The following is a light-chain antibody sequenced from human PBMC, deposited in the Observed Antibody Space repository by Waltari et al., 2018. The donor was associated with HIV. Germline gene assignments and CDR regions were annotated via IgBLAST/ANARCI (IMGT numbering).Light chain of an antibody. CDR3: SSFAGTNSHVV. CDR1: SSDVGAYNF. CDR2: EGN. J-gene: IGLJ2*01. V-gene: IGLV2-8*01. Sequence: QSALTQPPSASGSPEQSVTISCTGTSSDVGAYNFVSWYQQRPGQAPKLIIFEGNKRPSGVPDRFSGSKSVNTASLTVSGLQAEDEADYYCSSFAGTNSHVVFGGGTKLTVL.